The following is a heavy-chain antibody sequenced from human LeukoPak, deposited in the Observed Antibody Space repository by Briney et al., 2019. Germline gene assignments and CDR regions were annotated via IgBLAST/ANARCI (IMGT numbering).Heavy chain of an antibody. Sequence: GGSLRLSCAASGFTVSSNYMSWVRQAPGKGLEWVSVIYSGGSTYYADSVKGRFTISRDNSKNTLYLQMNSLRAEDTAVYYCARAVDYYDSSGYYAFDIWGQGTMVTVSS. CDR1: GFTVSSNY. D-gene: IGHD3-22*01. CDR2: IYSGGST. CDR3: ARAVDYYDSSGYYAFDI. V-gene: IGHV3-53*01. J-gene: IGHJ3*02.